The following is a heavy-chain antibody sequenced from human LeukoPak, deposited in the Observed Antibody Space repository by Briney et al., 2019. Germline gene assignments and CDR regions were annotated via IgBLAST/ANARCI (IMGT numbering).Heavy chain of an antibody. Sequence: ASVKVSCKVSGYTLTELSLHWVRQPPGKGLEWMGGFDPEDGETIYAQMFQGRVTMTRDTSISTAYMELSRLRSDDTAVYYCARGQAGYCSSTSCYVLDYWGQGTLVTVSS. CDR3: ARGQAGYCSSTSCYVLDY. J-gene: IGHJ4*02. CDR2: FDPEDGET. D-gene: IGHD2-2*01. CDR1: GYTLTELS. V-gene: IGHV1-24*01.